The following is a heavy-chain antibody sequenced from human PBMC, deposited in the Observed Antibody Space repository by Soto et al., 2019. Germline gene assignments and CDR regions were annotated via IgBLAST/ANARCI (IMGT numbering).Heavy chain of an antibody. V-gene: IGHV3-74*01. CDR1: GFTFSTYG. D-gene: IGHD2-15*01. CDR3: VRTSLVVAAATREDY. Sequence: EVQLVESGGGLVQPGESLRLSCAASGFTFSTYGMHWVRQAPGKGLVWVSGINSDGSSTSYAGSVKGRFTISRDNAKNTLYLQMNSLRAEDTAVYYCVRTSLVVAAATREDYWGQGTLVTVSS. CDR2: INSDGSST. J-gene: IGHJ4*02.